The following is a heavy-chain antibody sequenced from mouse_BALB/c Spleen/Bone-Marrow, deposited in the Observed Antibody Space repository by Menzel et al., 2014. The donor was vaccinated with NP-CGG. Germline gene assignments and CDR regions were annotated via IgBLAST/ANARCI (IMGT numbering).Heavy chain of an antibody. V-gene: IGHV1S56*01. D-gene: IGHD2-14*01. J-gene: IGHJ3*01. CDR2: IYPGNVNT. CDR3: ARGGYDGAWFAY. CDR1: GYTFTSYY. Sequence: VQLQQSGPELVKPGPSVRISCKASGYTFTSYYIHWVKQRPGQGLEWIGWIYPGNVNTNYNEKSKGKATLTADKSSSKAYMQLSRLTSEDSAVYFCARGGYDGAWFAYWGQGTLVTVSA.